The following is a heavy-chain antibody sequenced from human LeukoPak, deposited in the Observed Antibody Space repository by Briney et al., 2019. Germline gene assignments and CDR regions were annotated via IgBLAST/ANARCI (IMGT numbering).Heavy chain of an antibody. J-gene: IGHJ6*03. Sequence: PSETLSLTCTVSGGSLSSSSYYWGWIRQPPGKGLEWIGSIYYSGSTYYNPSLKSRVTISVDTSKNQFSLKLSSVTAADTAVYYCASQYSSTTYYYYYYMDVWGKGTTVTVSS. V-gene: IGHV4-39*07. D-gene: IGHD6-13*01. CDR3: ASQYSSTTYYYYYYMDV. CDR2: IYYSGST. CDR1: GGSLSSSSYY.